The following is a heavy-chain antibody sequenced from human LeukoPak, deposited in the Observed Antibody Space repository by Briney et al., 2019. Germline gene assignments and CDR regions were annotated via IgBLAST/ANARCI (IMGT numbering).Heavy chain of an antibody. J-gene: IGHJ4*02. CDR2: ISSSSRMV. V-gene: IGHV3-11*04. Sequence: GGSLRLSCGGSGFALNDYYVNWLRQAPGKGLEWIAYISSSSRMVNYADSVKGRFTVSRDYAKISVYLEMASLRGEDTAVYFCARVHNTIYWGQGILVSVSS. CDR1: GFALNDYY. D-gene: IGHD5-24*01. CDR3: ARVHNTIY.